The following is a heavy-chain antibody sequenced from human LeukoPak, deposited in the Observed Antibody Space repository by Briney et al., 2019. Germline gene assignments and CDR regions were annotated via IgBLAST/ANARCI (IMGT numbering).Heavy chain of an antibody. CDR1: GGSISSYY. V-gene: IGHV3-21*01. J-gene: IGHJ4*02. D-gene: IGHD2-15*01. CDR2: ISSSSSYI. Sequence: PSETLSLTCTVSGGSISSYYWSWIWQPPRKGLEWVSSISSSSSYIYYADSVKGRFTISRDNAKNSLYLQMNSLRAEDTTVYYCARGSGGSCYRYWGQGTLVTVSA. CDR3: ARGSGGSCYRY.